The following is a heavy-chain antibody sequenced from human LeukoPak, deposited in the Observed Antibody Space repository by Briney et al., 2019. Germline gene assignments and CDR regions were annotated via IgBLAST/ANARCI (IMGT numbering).Heavy chain of an antibody. V-gene: IGHV4-30-4*01. CDR3: ARVLVRGVMRFYFDY. Sequence: SETLSLTCTVSGGSISSGEYYWSWIRQPPGKGLEWIGYIYYSGSTYYNPSLKSRVTISVDTSKNQFSLKLSSVTAADTAVYYCARVLVRGVMRFYFDYWGQGTLVTVSS. CDR1: GGSISSGEYY. CDR2: IYYSGST. J-gene: IGHJ4*02. D-gene: IGHD3-10*01.